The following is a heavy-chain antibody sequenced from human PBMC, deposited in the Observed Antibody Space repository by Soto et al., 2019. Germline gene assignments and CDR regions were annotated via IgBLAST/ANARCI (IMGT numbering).Heavy chain of an antibody. J-gene: IGHJ4*02. Sequence: QVQLVESGGGVVQPGRSLRLSCAASGFTFSSYAMHWVRQAPGKGLEWVAVISYDGSNKYYADSVKGRFTISRDNSKNTLYPQMNSLSAEDTAVYYCARAYEGDYFDYWGQGTLVPVSS. CDR1: GFTFSSYA. CDR3: ARAYEGDYFDY. V-gene: IGHV3-30-3*01. D-gene: IGHD3-16*01. CDR2: ISYDGSNK.